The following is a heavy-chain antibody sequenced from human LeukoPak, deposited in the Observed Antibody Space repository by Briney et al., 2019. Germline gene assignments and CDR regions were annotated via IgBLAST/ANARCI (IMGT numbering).Heavy chain of an antibody. D-gene: IGHD1-20*01. CDR3: ARVAYNWNDVDV. J-gene: IGHJ6*04. CDR1: GESFSGYY. CDR2: INHSGST. Sequence: SETLSLTCAVYGESFSGYYWSWIRQPPGKGLEWIGEINHSGSTNYNPSLKSRVTMSVDTSKNQFSLKLSSVTAADTAVHYCARVAYNWNDVDVWGKGTTVTVSS. V-gene: IGHV4-34*01.